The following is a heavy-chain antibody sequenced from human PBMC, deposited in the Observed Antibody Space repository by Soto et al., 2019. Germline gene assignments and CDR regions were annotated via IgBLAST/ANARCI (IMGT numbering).Heavy chain of an antibody. V-gene: IGHV3-23*01. CDR1: GFTFSSYA. Sequence: GGSLRLSCAASGFTFSSYAMSWVRQAPGKGLEWVSAISGSGGSTYYADSVKGRFTISRDNSKNTLYLQMNSLRAEDTAVYYCAKDQALWFGEFRYYFDYWGQGTMVTVSS. CDR3: AKDQALWFGEFRYYFDY. CDR2: ISGSGGST. J-gene: IGHJ4*02. D-gene: IGHD3-10*01.